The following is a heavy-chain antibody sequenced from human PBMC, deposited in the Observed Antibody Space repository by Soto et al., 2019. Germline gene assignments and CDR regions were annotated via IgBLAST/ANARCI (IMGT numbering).Heavy chain of an antibody. CDR1: GGSFSGYN. D-gene: IGHD3-22*01. CDR3: ARGQDSSGPYYFDY. V-gene: IGHV4-34*01. J-gene: IGHJ4*02. Sequence: QVQLQQWGVGLLKPSETLSLTCAVYGGSFSGYNWSWIRQPPGKGLEWIGEINHSGSTNYNPSLKSRVTISVDTSKNQFFLKLSSVTAADTAVYYSARGQDSSGPYYFDYWGQGTLVTVSS. CDR2: INHSGST.